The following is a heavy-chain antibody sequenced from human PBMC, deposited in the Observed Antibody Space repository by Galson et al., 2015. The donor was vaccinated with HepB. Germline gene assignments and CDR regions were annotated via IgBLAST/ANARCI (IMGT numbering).Heavy chain of an antibody. Sequence: SLRLSCAASGFTFSSYSMNWVRQAPGKGLEWVSYISSSSSTIYYADSVKGRFTISRDNAKNSLYLQMNSLRAEDTAVYYCARDFAYYYDSSGYYYGDYWGQGTLVTVSS. CDR1: GFTFSSYS. J-gene: IGHJ4*02. CDR3: ARDFAYYYDSSGYYYGDY. V-gene: IGHV3-48*01. CDR2: ISSSSSTI. D-gene: IGHD3-22*01.